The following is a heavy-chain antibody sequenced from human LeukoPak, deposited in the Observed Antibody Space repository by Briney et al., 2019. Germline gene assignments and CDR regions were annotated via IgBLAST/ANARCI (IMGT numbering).Heavy chain of an antibody. CDR2: IYHSGST. V-gene: IGHV4-38-2*02. J-gene: IGHJ3*02. CDR3: ARKYFAFDI. CDR1: GYSISSGYY. Sequence: SETLSLTCTVSGYSISSGYYWGWIRQPPGKGLEWIGSIYHSGSTYYNPSLKSRVTISVDTSKNQFSLKLSSVTAADTAVYYCARKYFAFDIWGQGTMVTISS. D-gene: IGHD3-10*01.